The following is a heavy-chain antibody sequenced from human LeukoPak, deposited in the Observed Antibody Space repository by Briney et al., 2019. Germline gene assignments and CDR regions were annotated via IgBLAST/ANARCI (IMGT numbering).Heavy chain of an antibody. J-gene: IGHJ4*02. Sequence: PGPSLRLSRSPSGFTFSSYWIHWVRQAPGNGLVWVPRINSDRTSTTYADSVKGRFTISRDNTKNTLYLQMNSLRVEDTAVYYCARVHRDMATIVGLWDYWGEGTLVTVSS. CDR1: GFTFSSYW. V-gene: IGHV3-74*01. CDR2: INSDRTST. CDR3: ARVHRDMATIVGLWDY. D-gene: IGHD5-24*01.